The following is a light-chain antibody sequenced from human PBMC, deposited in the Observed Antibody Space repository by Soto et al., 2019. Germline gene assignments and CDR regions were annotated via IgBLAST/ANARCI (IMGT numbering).Light chain of an antibody. CDR1: QSISSW. CDR3: QQYNSYSPNT. J-gene: IGKJ4*01. V-gene: IGKV1-5*01. CDR2: DAS. Sequence: DIQMTQSPSTLSASVGDRVTITCRASQSISSWLAWYQQKPGKAPKLLIYDASSLESGVPSRFSGSGSGTELTLTISSLQPDDFATYYCQQYNSYSPNTFGGGTKVDIK.